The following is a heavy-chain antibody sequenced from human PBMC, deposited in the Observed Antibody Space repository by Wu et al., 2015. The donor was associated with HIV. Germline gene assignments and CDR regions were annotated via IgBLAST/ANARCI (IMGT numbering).Heavy chain of an antibody. V-gene: IGHV1-69*13. CDR2: IIPIFGTA. CDR1: GGTFSSYA. Sequence: QVQLVQSGAEVKKPGSSVKVSCKASGGTFSSYAISWVRQAPGQGLEWMGRIIPIFGTANYAQKFQGRVTITADESTSTAYMELSSLRSEDTAVYYCARGSGSYYRVERAENWFDPWGQGTLVTVSS. CDR3: ARGSGSYYRVERAENWFDP. D-gene: IGHD3-10*01. J-gene: IGHJ5*02.